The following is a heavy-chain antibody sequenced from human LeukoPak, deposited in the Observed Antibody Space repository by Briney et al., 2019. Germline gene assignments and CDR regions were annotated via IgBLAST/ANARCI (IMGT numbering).Heavy chain of an antibody. CDR2: IIPIFGAT. D-gene: IGHD3-16*01. V-gene: IGHV1-69*06. J-gene: IGHJ6*03. Sequence: SVNVSCKASGGSFSNYAITWVRQAPGQGLEWMGRIIPIFGATTYAQKFQGRVTITADMGSSTAYLELTGLTSEDTALYFCAKQGAVRQDSYMDVWGNGTTVIVSS. CDR1: GGSFSNYA. CDR3: AKQGAVRQDSYMDV.